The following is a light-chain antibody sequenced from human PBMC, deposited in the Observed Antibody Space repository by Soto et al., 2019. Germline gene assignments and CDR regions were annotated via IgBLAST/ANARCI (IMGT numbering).Light chain of an antibody. Sequence: DIQLTQSPSFLSASVGDRVTITCRASQDTRRYLAWYQQKPGKAPKLLIYAASTLQSGVPSRFSGSGSGTEFTLTIGSLQPEDFATYYCQRPGVFGPGTKVDI. J-gene: IGKJ3*01. V-gene: IGKV1-9*01. CDR2: AAS. CDR1: QDTRRY. CDR3: QRPGV.